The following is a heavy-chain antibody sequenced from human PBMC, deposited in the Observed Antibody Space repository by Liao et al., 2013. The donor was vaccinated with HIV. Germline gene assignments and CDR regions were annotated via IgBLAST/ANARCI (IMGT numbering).Heavy chain of an antibody. CDR1: GGSFSGYY. D-gene: IGHD2-15*01. J-gene: IGHJ4*02. Sequence: QVQLQQWGAGLLKPSETLSLTCAVYGGSFSGYYWSWIRQPPGKGLEWIGEINHSGSTNYNPSLKSRVTISVDTSKNQFSLKLSSVTAADTAVYYCASSRVGGGSVDYWGQGTRGHRLL. V-gene: IGHV4-34*01. CDR2: INHSGST. CDR3: ASSRVGGGSVDY.